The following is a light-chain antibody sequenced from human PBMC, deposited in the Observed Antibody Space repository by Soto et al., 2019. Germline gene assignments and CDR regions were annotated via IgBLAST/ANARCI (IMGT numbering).Light chain of an antibody. CDR3: QHYADSPT. J-gene: IGKJ4*01. CDR2: GAS. CDR1: RSVISGY. V-gene: IGKV3-20*01. Sequence: EIVLTQSPGTLSLSPGERATVSCRASRSVISGYVAWYQQKPGQSPRLVIFGASTRATGIPDRFSGGGSGTDFTLTISGLEPEDFAVYYRQHYADSPTFGGGTKVDIK.